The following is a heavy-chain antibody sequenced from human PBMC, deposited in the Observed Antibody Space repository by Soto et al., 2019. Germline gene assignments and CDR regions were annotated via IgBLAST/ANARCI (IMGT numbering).Heavy chain of an antibody. D-gene: IGHD6-13*01. CDR2: INWNSGNI. CDR1: GFTFDDYA. V-gene: IGHV3-9*01. CDR3: AKDRAAAGVPLFDY. Sequence: GGSLRLSCAASGFTFDDYAMHWVRQAPGKGLEWVSGINWNSGNIDYEESVKGRFTISRDNAKNALYLQMNSLRPEDTALYYCAKDRAAAGVPLFDYWGQGTLVTVSS. J-gene: IGHJ4*02.